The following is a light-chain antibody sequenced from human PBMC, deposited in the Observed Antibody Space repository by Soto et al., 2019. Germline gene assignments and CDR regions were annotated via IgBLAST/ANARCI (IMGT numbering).Light chain of an antibody. J-gene: IGKJ5*01. CDR1: QSFSSHF. CDR2: GTS. V-gene: IGKV3-20*01. CDR3: HPYTSCPGA. Sequence: IVLTQSPGTLSLSPGDRATLSFRASQSFSSHFLAWYQQKPGQAPRLLIHGTSSRATGIPDRFSGSGSGTDFTLTIGILQTEDFACSSCHPYTSCPGAFGQGTQVDIK.